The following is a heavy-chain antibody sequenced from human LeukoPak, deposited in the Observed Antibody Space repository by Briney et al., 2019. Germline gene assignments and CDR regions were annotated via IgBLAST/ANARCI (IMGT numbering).Heavy chain of an antibody. V-gene: IGHV3-21*01. J-gene: IGHJ6*03. CDR2: ISSSSNYI. Sequence: GGSLRLSCVASGLTFSSYNMNWVRQGPGKGLEWVSFISSSSNYIYYADSVKGRFTISRDNAKNSLYLQMNSLRAEDTAVYYCAREVTDTARYYYYMDVWGKGTTVTVSS. CDR1: GLTFSSYN. CDR3: AREVTDTARYYYYMDV. D-gene: IGHD5-18*01.